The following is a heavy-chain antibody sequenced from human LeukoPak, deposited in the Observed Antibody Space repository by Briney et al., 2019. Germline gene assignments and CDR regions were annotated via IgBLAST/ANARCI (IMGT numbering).Heavy chain of an antibody. CDR2: LSNDGRKK. V-gene: IGHV3-30*18. CDR3: AKELIEGPFGYDY. D-gene: IGHD5-18*01. Sequence: GGSLRLSCAAPGFNFGSYGMHWVRQAPGKGLEWVAALSNDGRKKYFADSVKGRFTISRDNSKNTLYLQMNSLRADDTALYYCAKELIEGPFGYDYWGQGTLVTVSS. J-gene: IGHJ4*02. CDR1: GFNFGSYG.